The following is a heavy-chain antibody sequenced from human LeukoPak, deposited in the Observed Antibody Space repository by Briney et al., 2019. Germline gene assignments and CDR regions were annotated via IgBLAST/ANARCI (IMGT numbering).Heavy chain of an antibody. CDR1: GYTFTGYY. CDR3: AINYYDSSGYYYEPFDI. J-gene: IGHJ3*02. Sequence: ASVKVSCKASGYTFTGYYMHWVRQAPGQGLEWMGWINPNSGGTNYAQKFQGGVTMTRDTSISTAYMELSRLRSDDTAVYCCAINYYDSSGYYYEPFDIWGQGTMVTVSS. CDR2: INPNSGGT. D-gene: IGHD3-22*01. V-gene: IGHV1-2*02.